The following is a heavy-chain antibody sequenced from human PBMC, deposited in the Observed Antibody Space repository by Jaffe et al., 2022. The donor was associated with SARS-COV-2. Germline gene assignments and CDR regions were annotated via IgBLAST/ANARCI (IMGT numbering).Heavy chain of an antibody. V-gene: IGHV3-74*01. D-gene: IGHD6-19*01. Sequence: EVQLVESGGGLVQPGGSLRLSCAASGFTFSSYWMHWVRQAPGKGLVWVSRINSDGSSTSYADSVKGRFTISRDNAKNTLYLQMNSLRAEDTAVYYCASMSSIQPKLIGVYSSGWYHFDYWGQGTLVTVSS. CDR1: GFTFSSYW. J-gene: IGHJ4*02. CDR2: INSDGSST. CDR3: ASMSSIQPKLIGVYSSGWYHFDY.